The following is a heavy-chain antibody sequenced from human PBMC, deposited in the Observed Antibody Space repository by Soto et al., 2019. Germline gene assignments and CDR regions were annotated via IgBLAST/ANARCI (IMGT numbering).Heavy chain of an antibody. V-gene: IGHV3-23*01. CDR2: IRGRGATT. CDR3: AKDVNYDVLAGYYYY. D-gene: IGHD3-9*01. J-gene: IGHJ4*02. CDR1: DFTLSSYG. Sequence: PRGSLRLSCAASDFTLSSYGMTWVRQPPGKGLEWVSTIRGRGATTYYADSVKGRFTISRDDSKNTLYLQMNSLRVDDTAVYFCAKDVNYDVLAGYYYYWGQGTRVTVSS.